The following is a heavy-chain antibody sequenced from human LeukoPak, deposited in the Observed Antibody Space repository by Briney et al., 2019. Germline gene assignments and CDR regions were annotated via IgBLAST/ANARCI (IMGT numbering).Heavy chain of an antibody. CDR3: ATPTGYSSSWTWAFDI. Sequence: ASVKVSCKASGYTFTNYGISWVRQAPGQGLEWMGWISAYNGNTNYAQKLQGRVTMTTDTSTSTAYMELSSLRSEDTAVYYCATPTGYSSSWTWAFDIWGQGTMVTVSS. J-gene: IGHJ3*02. V-gene: IGHV1-18*01. D-gene: IGHD6-13*01. CDR1: GYTFTNYG. CDR2: ISAYNGNT.